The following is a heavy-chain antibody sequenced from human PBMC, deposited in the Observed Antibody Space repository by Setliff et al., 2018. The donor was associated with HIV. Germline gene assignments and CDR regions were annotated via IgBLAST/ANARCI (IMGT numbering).Heavy chain of an antibody. D-gene: IGHD1-26*01. CDR3: ASPRVGATFIPAFSFDY. CDR2: IKQDGSEK. Sequence: PGGSLRLSCAASGFTFSSYWMSWVRQAPGKGLEWVANIKQDGSEKYYVDSVKGRFTISRDNAKNSLYLQMNSLRAEDTAVCYCASPRVGATFIPAFSFDYWGQGTLVTVSS. J-gene: IGHJ4*02. V-gene: IGHV3-7*01. CDR1: GFTFSSYW.